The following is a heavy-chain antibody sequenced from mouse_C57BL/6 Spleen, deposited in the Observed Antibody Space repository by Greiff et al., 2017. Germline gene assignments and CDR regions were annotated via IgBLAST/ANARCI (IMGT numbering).Heavy chain of an antibody. CDR2: ISYDGSN. V-gene: IGHV3-6*01. Sequence: EVQLQESGPGLVKPSQSLSLTCSVTGYSITSGYYWNWIRQFPGNKLEWMGYISYDGSNNYNPSLKNRISITRDTSKNQFFLKLNSVTTEDTATYYGAREAYKDYAMDYWGQGTSVTVSS. CDR3: AREAYKDYAMDY. J-gene: IGHJ4*01. D-gene: IGHD6-5*01. CDR1: GYSITSGYY.